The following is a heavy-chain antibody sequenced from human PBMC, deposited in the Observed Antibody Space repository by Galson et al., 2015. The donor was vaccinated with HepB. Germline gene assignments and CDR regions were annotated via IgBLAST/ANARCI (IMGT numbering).Heavy chain of an antibody. V-gene: IGHV3-30-3*01. CDR3: ARVRPFMATIWGAFDQ. Sequence: SLRLSCAASGFTFRAFALHWVRQAPGKGLEWVAVISYDETEKYYAVSVKGRFTISRDNSENTLYLQMNNLKTEDTAVYYCARVRPFMATIWGAFDQWGQGTLVTVSS. CDR1: GFTFRAFA. CDR2: ISYDETEK. D-gene: IGHD5-12*01. J-gene: IGHJ4*02.